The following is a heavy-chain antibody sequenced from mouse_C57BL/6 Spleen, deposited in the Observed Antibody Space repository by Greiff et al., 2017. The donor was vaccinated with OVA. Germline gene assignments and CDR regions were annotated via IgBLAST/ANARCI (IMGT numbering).Heavy chain of an antibody. Sequence: QVQLKESGAELARPGASVKLSCKASGYTFTSYGISWVKQRTGQGLEWIGEIYPRSGNTYYNEKFKGKATLTADKSSSTAYMELRSLTSEDSAVYFCAGRRDSHVPMDYWGQGTSVTVSS. CDR3: AGRRDSHVPMDY. J-gene: IGHJ4*01. CDR1: GYTFTSYG. V-gene: IGHV1-81*01. CDR2: IYPRSGNT.